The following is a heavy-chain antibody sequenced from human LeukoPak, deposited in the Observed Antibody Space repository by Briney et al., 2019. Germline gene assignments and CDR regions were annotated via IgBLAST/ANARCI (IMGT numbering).Heavy chain of an antibody. D-gene: IGHD2-2*01. V-gene: IGHV3-23*01. CDR3: AKDRGNVVVPTLFDY. CDR2: ISGSGGTT. J-gene: IGHJ4*02. Sequence: PPGGSLRLSCAASGFTFSGSTMSWVRQAPGKGLEWVSGISGSGGTTRHADSVKGRFTISRDNSKNTPYLQMNSLRAEDTAVYYCAKDRGNVVVPTLFDYWGQGTLVTVSS. CDR1: GFTFSGST.